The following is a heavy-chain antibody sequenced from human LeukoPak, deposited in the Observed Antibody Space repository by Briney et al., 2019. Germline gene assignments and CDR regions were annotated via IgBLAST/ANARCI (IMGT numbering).Heavy chain of an antibody. CDR1: GGSFSGYY. CDR3: ARVAQKLERIAVAGTSEWRANWYFDL. J-gene: IGHJ2*01. D-gene: IGHD6-19*01. Sequence: SETLSLTCAVYGGSFSGYYWSWIRQPPGKGLEWIGEINHSGSTYYNPSLKSRVTISVDTSKNQFSLKLSSVTAADTAVYYCARVAQKLERIAVAGTSEWRANWYFDLWGRGTLVTVSS. CDR2: INHSGST. V-gene: IGHV4-34*01.